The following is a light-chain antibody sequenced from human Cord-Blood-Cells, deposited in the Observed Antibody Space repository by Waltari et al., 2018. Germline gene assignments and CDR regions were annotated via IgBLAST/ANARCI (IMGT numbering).Light chain of an antibody. CDR1: SSDGGGYNY. J-gene: IGLJ2*01. CDR2: EVS. Sequence: QSALTQPPSASGSPGQSVTISCTGTSSDGGGYNYFSWYQQHPGKAPKLIIYEVSKRPSGVPDRFSGSKSGNTASLTVSGLQAEDEADYYCSSYAGSNNLVFGGGTKLTVL. CDR3: SSYAGSNNLV. V-gene: IGLV2-8*01.